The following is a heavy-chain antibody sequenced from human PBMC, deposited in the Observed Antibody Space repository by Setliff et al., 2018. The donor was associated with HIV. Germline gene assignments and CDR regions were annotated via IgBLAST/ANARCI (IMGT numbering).Heavy chain of an antibody. J-gene: IGHJ6*02. D-gene: IGHD6-13*01. Sequence: GGSLRLSCAASGFTFSSYAMHWVRQAPGKGLEWVAVISYDGSNKYYADSVKGRFTISRDNSKNTLYLQMNSLRAEDTAVYYCASSWSRVPYYGMDVWGQGTTVTVSS. V-gene: IGHV3-30-3*01. CDR1: GFTFSSYA. CDR3: ASSWSRVPYYGMDV. CDR2: ISYDGSNK.